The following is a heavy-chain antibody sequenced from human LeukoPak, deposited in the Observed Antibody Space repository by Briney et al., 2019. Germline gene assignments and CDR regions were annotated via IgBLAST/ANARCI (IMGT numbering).Heavy chain of an antibody. CDR1: GFTFSSCA. Sequence: GGSLRLSCAASGFTFSSCAMSWVRQAPGKGLEWVSTISGSGGSTYYADSVKGRFTISRDNSKNTLYLQMNSLRAEDTAVYYCAKGYCSSTSCYEDYYYGMDVWGQGTTVTVSS. CDR3: AKGYCSSTSCYEDYYYGMDV. J-gene: IGHJ6*02. D-gene: IGHD2-2*01. V-gene: IGHV3-23*01. CDR2: ISGSGGST.